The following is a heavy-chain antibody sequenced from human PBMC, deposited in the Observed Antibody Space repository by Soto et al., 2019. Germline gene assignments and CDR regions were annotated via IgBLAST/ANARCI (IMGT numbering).Heavy chain of an antibody. CDR1: GYTFTSYY. CDR2: INPSGGST. CDR3: ARNDYYDSSGPQIPFDY. J-gene: IGHJ4*02. D-gene: IGHD3-22*01. V-gene: IGHV1-46*01. Sequence: ASVKVSCKASGYTFTSYYMQWVRQAPGQGLEWMGIINPSGGSTSYAQKFQGRVTMTRDTSTSTVYMELSSLRSEDTAVYYCARNDYYDSSGPQIPFDYWGQGTLVTVS.